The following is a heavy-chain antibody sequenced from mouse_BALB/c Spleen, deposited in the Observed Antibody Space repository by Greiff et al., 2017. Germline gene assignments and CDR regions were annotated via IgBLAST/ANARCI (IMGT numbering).Heavy chain of an antibody. CDR3: ARDGGDYNWYFDV. Sequence: EVMLVESGGGLVKPGGSLKLSCAASGFTFSDYYMYWVRQTPEKRLEWVATISDGGSYTYYPDSVKGRFTISRDNAKNNLYLQMSSLKSEDTAMYYCARDGGDYNWYFDVWGAGTTVTVSS. CDR1: GFTFSDYY. V-gene: IGHV5-4*02. D-gene: IGHD2-13*01. CDR2: ISDGGSYT. J-gene: IGHJ1*01.